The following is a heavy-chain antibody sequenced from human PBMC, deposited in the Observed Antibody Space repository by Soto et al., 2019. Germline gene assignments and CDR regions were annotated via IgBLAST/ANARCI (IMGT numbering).Heavy chain of an antibody. CDR1: GFTFSSYA. CDR2: ISGSGGST. CDR3: AKGGDIVLMVYATEQGWFDP. D-gene: IGHD2-8*01. V-gene: IGHV3-23*01. J-gene: IGHJ5*02. Sequence: GGSLRLSCAASGFTFSSYAMSWVRQAPGKGLEWVSAISGSGGSTYYAGSVKGRFTISRDNSKNTLYLQMNSLRAEDTAVYYCAKGGDIVLMVYATEQGWFDPWGQGTLVTVSS.